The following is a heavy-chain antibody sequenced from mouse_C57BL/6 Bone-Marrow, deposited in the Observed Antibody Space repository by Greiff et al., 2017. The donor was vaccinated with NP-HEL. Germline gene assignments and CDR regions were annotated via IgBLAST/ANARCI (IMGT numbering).Heavy chain of an antibody. CDR1: GYTFTSYW. CDR3: ATVITTVAYYFDY. V-gene: IGHV1-53*01. CDR2: ITPSNGGT. Sequence: QVQLKQPGTELVKPGASVKLSCKASGYTFTSYWMHWVKQRPGQGLEWIGNITPSNGGTNYNEKFKSKATLTVDKSSSTAYMQLSSLTSEDSAVYYCATVITTVAYYFDYWGQGTTLTVSS. J-gene: IGHJ2*01. D-gene: IGHD1-1*01.